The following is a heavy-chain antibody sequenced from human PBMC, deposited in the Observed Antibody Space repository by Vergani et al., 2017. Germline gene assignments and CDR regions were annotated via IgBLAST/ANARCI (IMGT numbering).Heavy chain of an antibody. CDR1: GFTFSSYS. Sequence: EVQLVESGGGLVKPGGSLRLSCAASGFTFSSYSMNWVRQAPGKGLEWVSSISSSSSYIYYADSVKGRFTISRDNAKNSLYLQMNSLRAEETAVYYCARAFIVGATNYYYYYMDVWGKGTTVTVSS. D-gene: IGHD1-26*01. CDR2: ISSSSSYI. V-gene: IGHV3-21*01. J-gene: IGHJ6*03. CDR3: ARAFIVGATNYYYYYMDV.